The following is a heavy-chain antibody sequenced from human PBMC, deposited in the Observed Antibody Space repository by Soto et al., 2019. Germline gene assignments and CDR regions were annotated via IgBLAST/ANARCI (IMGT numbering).Heavy chain of an antibody. CDR1: GFTVSSNY. D-gene: IGHD6-19*01. Sequence: GGSLRLSCAASGFTVSSNYMSWVRQAPGKGLEWVSVIYSGGSTYYADSVKGRFTISRDNSKNTLYLQMNSLRAEDTAVYYCARDGRAVAGTRYYGMDVWGQGTTVTVSS. J-gene: IGHJ6*02. CDR2: IYSGGST. CDR3: ARDGRAVAGTRYYGMDV. V-gene: IGHV3-53*01.